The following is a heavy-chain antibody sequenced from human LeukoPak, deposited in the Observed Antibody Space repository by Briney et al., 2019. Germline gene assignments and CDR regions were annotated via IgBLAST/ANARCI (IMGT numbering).Heavy chain of an antibody. CDR3: ARGGSAHGGGWY. Sequence: SETLSLACTVSGGSISSYYWSWIRQPPGKGLEWIGYIYYSGSTNYNPSLKSRVTISVDTSKNQFSLKLSSVTAADTAVYYCARGGSAHGGGWYWGQGTLVTVSS. CDR1: GGSISSYY. CDR2: IYYSGST. J-gene: IGHJ4*02. D-gene: IGHD2-21*01. V-gene: IGHV4-59*01.